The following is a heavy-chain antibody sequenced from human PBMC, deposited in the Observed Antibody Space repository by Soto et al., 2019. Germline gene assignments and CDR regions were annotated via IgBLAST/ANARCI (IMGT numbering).Heavy chain of an antibody. D-gene: IGHD4-4*01. CDR1: VYTVTVDV. V-gene: IGHV1-8*01. CDR3: PRTRLQRAFDI. J-gene: IGHJ3*02. CDR2: MNPNTGYT. Sequence: SVKGYRKAFVYTVTVDVIHWGRQATRQGLEWMGWMNPNTGYTANAQKFQGRVTMTRNISISTVYRELSSLSSEDTAVYYCPRTRLQRAFDIWGQGTKDIV.